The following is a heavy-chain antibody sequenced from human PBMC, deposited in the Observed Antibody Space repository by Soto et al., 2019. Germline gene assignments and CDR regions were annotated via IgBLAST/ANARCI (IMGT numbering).Heavy chain of an antibody. V-gene: IGHV3-30-3*01. Sequence: QVQLVESGGGVVQPGRSLRLSCAASGFTFSSYAMHWVRQAPGKGLEWVAVISYDGSNKYYADSVKGRFTISRDNSKNTLYLQMNSLRAEDTAVYYCVRSRAYCSSTSCYKVRGYYFDYWGQGTLVTVSS. CDR2: ISYDGSNK. J-gene: IGHJ4*02. CDR3: VRSRAYCSSTSCYKVRGYYFDY. D-gene: IGHD2-2*02. CDR1: GFTFSSYA.